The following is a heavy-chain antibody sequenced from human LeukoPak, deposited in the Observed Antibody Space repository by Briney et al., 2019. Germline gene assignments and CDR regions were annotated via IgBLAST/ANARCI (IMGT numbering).Heavy chain of an antibody. D-gene: IGHD3-3*01. J-gene: IGHJ5*02. CDR3: ARVAEIRFLERANWFDP. V-gene: IGHV4-59*01. CDR2: IYYSGST. CDR1: GGSISSYY. Sequence: SETLSLTCTVSGGSISSYYWSWIRQPPGKGLEWIGYIYYSGSTNYNPSLKSRVTISVDTSKNQFSLKLSSVTAADTAVYYCARVAEIRFLERANWFDPWGQGTLVTVSS.